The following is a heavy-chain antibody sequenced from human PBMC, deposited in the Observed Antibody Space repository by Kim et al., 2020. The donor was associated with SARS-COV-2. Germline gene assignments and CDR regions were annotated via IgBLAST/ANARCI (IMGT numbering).Heavy chain of an antibody. V-gene: IGHV1-2*06. J-gene: IGHJ4*02. CDR2: INPKNGGT. CDR3: ARGQPPLTTVAIDY. Sequence: ASVKVSCRASGYTFTDTYMHWVRQAPGQGPEWMGRINPKNGGTNSAQKFQGRVTMTRDTSINTVYLELSRLKCDDTAVYYCARGQPPLTTVAIDYWGQGTLVTVSS. CDR1: GYTFTDTY. D-gene: IGHD4-17*01.